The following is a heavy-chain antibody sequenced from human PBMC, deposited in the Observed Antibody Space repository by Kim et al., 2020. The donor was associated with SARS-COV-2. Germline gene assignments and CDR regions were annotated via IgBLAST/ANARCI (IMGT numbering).Heavy chain of an antibody. Sequence: LSLTCAASGFTFSSYAMSWVRQAPGKGLEWVSAISGSGGSTYYADSVKGRFTISRDNSKNTLYLQMNSLRAEDTAVYYCAKDCSSTSCYWGFDPWGQGTLVTVSS. J-gene: IGHJ5*02. D-gene: IGHD2-2*01. CDR2: ISGSGGST. V-gene: IGHV3-23*01. CDR1: GFTFSSYA. CDR3: AKDCSSTSCYWGFDP.